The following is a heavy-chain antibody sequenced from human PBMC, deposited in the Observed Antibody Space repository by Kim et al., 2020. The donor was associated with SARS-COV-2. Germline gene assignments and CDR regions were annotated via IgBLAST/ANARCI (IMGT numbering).Heavy chain of an antibody. CDR1: GFTFRSYS. Sequence: GGSLRLSCSASGFTFRSYSMHWVRQAPGKGLEFVSTISSIGGSAYYADSVKGRFTISRDNSKDTLYLQMSSLRAEDTAVYYCVKDWGLWFGDYWGQGGLVTVSS. CDR3: VKDWGLWFGDY. D-gene: IGHD3-10*01. V-gene: IGHV3-64D*09. CDR2: ISSIGGSA. J-gene: IGHJ4*02.